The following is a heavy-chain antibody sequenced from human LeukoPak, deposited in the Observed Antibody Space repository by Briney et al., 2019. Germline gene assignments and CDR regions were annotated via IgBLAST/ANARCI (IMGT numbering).Heavy chain of an antibody. J-gene: IGHJ6*02. Sequence: PGGSLRLSCAASGFTFSSYGMHWVRQAPGKGLEWVAVISYDGSNKYYADSVKGRFTISRDNSKNTLYLQMNSLRAEDTAVYYCAKDLYSSSWYSNSYYYGMDVWGQGTTVTVSS. CDR2: ISYDGSNK. D-gene: IGHD6-13*01. V-gene: IGHV3-30*18. CDR3: AKDLYSSSWYSNSYYYGMDV. CDR1: GFTFSSYG.